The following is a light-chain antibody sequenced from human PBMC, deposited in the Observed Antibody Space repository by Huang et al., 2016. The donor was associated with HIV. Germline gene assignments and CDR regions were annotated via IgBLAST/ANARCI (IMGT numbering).Light chain of an antibody. CDR1: QSVSSN. J-gene: IGKJ2*01. CDR2: GAS. Sequence: ELVMTQSPATLSVSPGERATLSCRASQSVSSNLAWYQQNPGQVPRHLIYGASTRATGIPARFSGSGSGTEFTLTISSLQSEDSAVYYCQQYNNWLGTFGQGTKLEIK. CDR3: QQYNNWLGT. V-gene: IGKV3-15*01.